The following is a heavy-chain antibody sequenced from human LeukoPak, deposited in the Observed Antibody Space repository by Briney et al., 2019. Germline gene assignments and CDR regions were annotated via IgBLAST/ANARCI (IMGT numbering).Heavy chain of an antibody. D-gene: IGHD3-10*01. CDR3: ARAGKFSTLLDY. CDR2: INHSGST. CDR1: GGSFSGYY. V-gene: IGHV4-34*01. J-gene: IGHJ4*02. Sequence: SETLSLTCAVYGGSFSGYYWSWTRQPPGKGLEWIGEINHSGSTNYNPSLKSRVTISVDTSKNQFSLKLSSVTAADTAVYYCARAGKFSTLLDYWGQGTLVTVSS.